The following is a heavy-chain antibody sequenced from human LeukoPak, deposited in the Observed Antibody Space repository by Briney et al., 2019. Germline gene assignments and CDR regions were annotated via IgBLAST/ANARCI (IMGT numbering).Heavy chain of an antibody. CDR1: GFTFDDYA. J-gene: IGHJ4*02. CDR3: AKDMGWYYYDSSGSKGFDY. V-gene: IGHV3-9*01. CDR2: ISWNSGSI. Sequence: PGGSLRLSSAASGFTFDDYAMHWVRQAPGKGLEWVSGISWNSGSIGYADSVKGRFTISRDNAKNSLYLQMNSLRAEDTALYYCAKDMGWYYYDSSGSKGFDYWGQGTLVTVSS. D-gene: IGHD3-22*01.